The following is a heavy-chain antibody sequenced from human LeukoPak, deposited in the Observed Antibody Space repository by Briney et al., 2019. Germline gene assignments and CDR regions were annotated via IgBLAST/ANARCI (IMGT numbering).Heavy chain of an antibody. D-gene: IGHD3-3*01. J-gene: IGHJ5*02. V-gene: IGHV4-34*01. Sequence: PSETLSLTCAVYGGSFSGCYWSWIRQPPGKGLEWIGEINHSGSTNYNPSLKSRVTISVDTSKNQFSLKLSSVTAADTAVYYCARGLVYYDFWSGYYSFWFDPWGQGTLVTVSS. CDR3: ARGLVYYDFWSGYYSFWFDP. CDR2: INHSGST. CDR1: GGSFSGCY.